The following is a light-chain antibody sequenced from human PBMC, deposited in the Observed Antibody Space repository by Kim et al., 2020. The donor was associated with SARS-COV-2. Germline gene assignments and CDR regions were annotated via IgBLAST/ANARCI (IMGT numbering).Light chain of an antibody. J-gene: IGLJ2*01. CDR1: SSDIGSYNL. V-gene: IGLV2-23*02. CDR2: EVS. CDR3: CSYAGSSSV. Sequence: PGQSIPSSCTGTSSDIGSYNLVSWYQQHPGKAPKLMIYEVSQRPSGVSNRFSGSKSGNTASLTISGLQAEDEADYYCCSYAGSSSVFGGGTQLTVL.